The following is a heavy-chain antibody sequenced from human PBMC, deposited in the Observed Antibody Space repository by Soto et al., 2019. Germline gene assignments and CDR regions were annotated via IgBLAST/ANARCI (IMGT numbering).Heavy chain of an antibody. CDR2: IYYSGST. D-gene: IGHD2-8*01. V-gene: IGHV4-31*03. CDR3: ARLGVRWTNGALLNWFDP. CDR1: GGSISSGGYY. J-gene: IGHJ5*02. Sequence: QVQLQESGPGLVKPSQTLSLTCTVSGGSISSGGYYWSWIRQHPGKGLEWIGYIYYSGSTYYNPSLKSRVTISVDTSKNQYSLKLSSVTAADTAVYYCARLGVRWTNGALLNWFDPWGQGTLVTVSS.